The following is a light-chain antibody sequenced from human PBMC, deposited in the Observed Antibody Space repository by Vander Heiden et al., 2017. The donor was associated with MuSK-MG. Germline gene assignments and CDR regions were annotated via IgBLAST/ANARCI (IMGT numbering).Light chain of an antibody. J-gene: IGKJ1*01. CDR2: GAS. Sequence: DIVMTQSPATLSVSPGEGATLSCTASQSIKSNLAWFQQKAGQAPRLVMYGASTRATGIPGRFSGSQSGTEFTLTISSLQSEDLAVYYCQQYDQWPLAFGQGTKVEI. V-gene: IGKV3-15*01. CDR3: QQYDQWPLA. CDR1: QSIKSN.